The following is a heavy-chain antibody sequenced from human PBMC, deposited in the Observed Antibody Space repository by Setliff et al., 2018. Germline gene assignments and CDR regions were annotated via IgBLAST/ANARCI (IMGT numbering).Heavy chain of an antibody. Sequence: ASVKVSCKASGYTFTGYYMRWVRQAPGQGLEWMGRINPNSGGTNYAQKFQGRVTMTRDTSISTAYMELSRLRSDDTAVYYCARSNYDILTRNWFDPWGQGTLVTVSS. V-gene: IGHV1-2*06. D-gene: IGHD3-9*01. CDR3: ARSNYDILTRNWFDP. J-gene: IGHJ5*02. CDR1: GYTFTGYY. CDR2: INPNSGGT.